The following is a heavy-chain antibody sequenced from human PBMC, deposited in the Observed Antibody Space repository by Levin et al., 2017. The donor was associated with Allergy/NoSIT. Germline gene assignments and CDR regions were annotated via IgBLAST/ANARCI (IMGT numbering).Heavy chain of an antibody. CDR3: ARRRELLGRPNGGFDY. V-gene: IGHV4-39*01. J-gene: IGHJ4*02. Sequence: SQTLSLTCTVSGGSISSSSYYWGWIRQPPGKGLEWIGSIYYSGSTYYNPSLKSRVTISVDTSKNQFSLKLSSVTAADTAVYYCARRRELLGRPNGGFDYWGQGTLVTVSS. CDR1: GGSISSSSYY. D-gene: IGHD1-26*01. CDR2: IYYSGST.